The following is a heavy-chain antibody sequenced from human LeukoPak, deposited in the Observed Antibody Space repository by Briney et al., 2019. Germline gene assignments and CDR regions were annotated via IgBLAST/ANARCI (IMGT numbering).Heavy chain of an antibody. CDR2: ISGSGGST. CDR3: AKVHLAVDSSGYHVPDY. V-gene: IGHV3-23*01. CDR1: GFTFSSYA. Sequence: GGSLRLSCAASGFTFSSYAMSWVRQAPGKGLEWVSAISGSGGSTYYADSVKGRFTISRDNSKNTLYLQMNSLRAEDTAVYYCAKVHLAVDSSGYHVPDYWGQGTLVTVSS. J-gene: IGHJ4*02. D-gene: IGHD3-22*01.